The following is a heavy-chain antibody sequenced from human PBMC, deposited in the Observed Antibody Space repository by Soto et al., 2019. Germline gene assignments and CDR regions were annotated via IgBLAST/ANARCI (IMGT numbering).Heavy chain of an antibody. D-gene: IGHD1-7*01. CDR1: GFTFSNFA. J-gene: IGHJ4*02. CDR3: ANPIPKTGTTFGF. Sequence: QLLESGGGFVQPGGSLRLSCVASGFTFSNFAMAWVRQAPGEGLEWVSAISGSGDDTFYADSMKGRFTISRDNSKDTLYLQINSLRVDDTAVYYCANPIPKTGTTFGFWGQGTLVTVSS. CDR2: ISGSGDDT. V-gene: IGHV3-23*01.